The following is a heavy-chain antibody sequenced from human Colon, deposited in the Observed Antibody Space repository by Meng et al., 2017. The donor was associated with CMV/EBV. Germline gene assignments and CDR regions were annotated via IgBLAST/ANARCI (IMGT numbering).Heavy chain of an antibody. CDR1: GFNFNYHT. J-gene: IGHJ4*02. CDR3: ARENIPVAGTSFDY. CDR2: ISYDGTTK. D-gene: IGHD6-19*01. Sequence: GGSLRLSCAASGFNFNYHTIHWVRQAPGKGLEWVSLISYDGTTKYYADSVKGRFTISRGNSENTAYLQMDGLRRDDTATYYCARENIPVAGTSFDYWGPGARVTVSS. V-gene: IGHV3-30-3*01.